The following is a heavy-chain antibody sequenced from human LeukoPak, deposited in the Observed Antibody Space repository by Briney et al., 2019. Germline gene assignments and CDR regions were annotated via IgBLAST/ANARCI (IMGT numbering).Heavy chain of an antibody. CDR2: INPNSGGT. J-gene: IGHJ3*02. V-gene: IGHV1-2*02. Sequence: ASVKVSCKASGYTFTGYYMHWVRQAPGQGLEWMGWINPNSGGTNYAQKFQGRVTMTRDTSISTAYMELSRLRSDDTAVYYCARARPVTTFGPRQGGHPKSDAFDIWGQGTMVTVSP. D-gene: IGHD3-16*01. CDR1: GYTFTGYY. CDR3: ARARPVTTFGPRQGGHPKSDAFDI.